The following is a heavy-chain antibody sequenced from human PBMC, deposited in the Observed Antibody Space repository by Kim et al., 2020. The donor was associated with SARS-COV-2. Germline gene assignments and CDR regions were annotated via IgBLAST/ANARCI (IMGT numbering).Heavy chain of an antibody. CDR2: IYNNGRT. CDR3: ATPGSGAYPRFDY. J-gene: IGHJ4*02. D-gene: IGHD3-10*01. V-gene: IGHV4-59*01. Sequence: SETLSLTCSVSGGSINNYYWSWIRQPPGKGLEWIGYIYNNGRTNYNPSLRSRVTISVDTSKNQLSLKLTSVTAADTALYYCATPGSGAYPRFDYWGQGT. CDR1: GGSINNYY.